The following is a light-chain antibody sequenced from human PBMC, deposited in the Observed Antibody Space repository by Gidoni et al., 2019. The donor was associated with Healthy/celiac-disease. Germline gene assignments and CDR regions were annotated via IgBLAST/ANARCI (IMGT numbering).Light chain of an antibody. J-gene: IGLJ1*01. Sequence: SYELTQPPSVSVSPGQTARIPCSGAALPKQYAYWYQQKPGQAPVLVIYKDSERPSGIPERFSGSSSGTTVTLTISGVQAEDEADYYCQSADSSGTYEVFGTGTKVTVL. V-gene: IGLV3-25*03. CDR3: QSADSSGTYEV. CDR1: ALPKQY. CDR2: KDS.